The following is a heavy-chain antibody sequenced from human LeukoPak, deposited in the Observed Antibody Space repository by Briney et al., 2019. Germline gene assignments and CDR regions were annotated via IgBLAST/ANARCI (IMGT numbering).Heavy chain of an antibody. J-gene: IGHJ4*02. D-gene: IGHD5-18*01. CDR2: INHSGST. V-gene: IGHV4-34*01. CDR1: GGSFSGYY. CDR3: ARCGYSYGSYYFDY. Sequence: SETLSLTCAVYGGSFSGYYWSWIRQPPGKGLEWIGEINHSGSTNYNPSLKSRVTISVDTSKNQLSLKLSSVTAADTAEYYCARCGYSYGSYYFDYWGQGTLVTVSS.